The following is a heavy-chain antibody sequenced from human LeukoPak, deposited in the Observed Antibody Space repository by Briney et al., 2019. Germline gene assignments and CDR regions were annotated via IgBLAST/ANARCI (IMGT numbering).Heavy chain of an antibody. CDR2: MNPNSGNT. CDR3: ARDAYTGYSSGWSNLDY. CDR1: GYTFTSYD. Sequence: ASVKVSCKASGYTFTSYDINWVRQATGQGLEWMGWMNPNSGNTGYAQKFQGRVTMTRNTSISTAYMELSSLRSEDTAVYYCARDAYTGYSSGWSNLDYWGQGTLVTVSS. V-gene: IGHV1-8*01. D-gene: IGHD6-19*01. J-gene: IGHJ4*02.